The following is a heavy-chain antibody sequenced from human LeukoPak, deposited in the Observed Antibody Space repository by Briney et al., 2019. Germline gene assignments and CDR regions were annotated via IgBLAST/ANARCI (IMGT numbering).Heavy chain of an antibody. CDR3: ARRATTERGHSYGLDY. D-gene: IGHD5-18*01. V-gene: IGHV3-21*01. CDR1: GFTFSNYS. Sequence: GGSLRLSCAASGFTFSNYSMNWVRQAPGKGLEWVSSIGTGNNYIYYADSAQGRFTISRDNAKNSLYLQMNSLSAEDTAVYYCARRATTERGHSYGLDYWGQGILVTVSS. J-gene: IGHJ4*02. CDR2: IGTGNNYI.